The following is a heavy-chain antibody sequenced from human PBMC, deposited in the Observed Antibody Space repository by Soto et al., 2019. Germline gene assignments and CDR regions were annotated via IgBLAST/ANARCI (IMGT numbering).Heavy chain of an antibody. J-gene: IGHJ6*02. CDR3: ARGPYSTIMYYYYGMDV. V-gene: IGHV3-43*01. Sequence: PGGSLRLSCAASGFTFDDYTMHWVRQAPGKGLEWVSLISWDGGSTYYADSVKGRFTISRDNSKNSLYLQMNSLRTEDTAFYYCARGPYSTIMYYYYGMDVWGQGTTVTVSS. CDR2: ISWDGGST. CDR1: GFTFDDYT. D-gene: IGHD6-13*01.